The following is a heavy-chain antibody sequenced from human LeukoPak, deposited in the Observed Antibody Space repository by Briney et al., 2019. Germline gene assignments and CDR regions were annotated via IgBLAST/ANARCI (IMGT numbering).Heavy chain of an antibody. CDR2: IYTSGST. Sequence: SETLSLTCTVSGGSISSYYWSWIRQPAGKGLEWIGRIYTSGSTNYNPSLKSRVTMSVDTSKNQFSLKLSSVTAADTAVYYCASPRSYDSSGYYFDYWGQGTLVTVSS. CDR1: GGSISSYY. J-gene: IGHJ4*02. D-gene: IGHD3-22*01. V-gene: IGHV4-4*07. CDR3: ASPRSYDSSGYYFDY.